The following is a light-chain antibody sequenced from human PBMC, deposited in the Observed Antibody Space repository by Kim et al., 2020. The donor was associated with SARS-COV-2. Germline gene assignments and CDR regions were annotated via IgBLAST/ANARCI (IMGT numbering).Light chain of an antibody. CDR3: QAWDSSIVV. CDR1: KLGYKY. Sequence: SVSPGQTASITCSGDKLGYKYACWYQQKTRQSPVLVIYQDSKRPSGIPERFSGSNSGNTATLTISGTQAMDEADYYCQAWDSSIVVFGGGTQLSVL. V-gene: IGLV3-1*01. CDR2: QDS. J-gene: IGLJ3*02.